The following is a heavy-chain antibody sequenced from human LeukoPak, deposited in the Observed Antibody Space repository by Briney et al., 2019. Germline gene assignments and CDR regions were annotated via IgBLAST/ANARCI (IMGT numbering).Heavy chain of an antibody. Sequence: TGGSLRLSCAASGFTFSSYGMHWVRQAPGKGLEWVAVISYDGSNKYYADSVKGRFTISRDNSKNTLYLQMNSLRAEDTAVYYCAKSGYSYGQYYYYYGMDVWGQGTTVTVSS. CDR1: GFTFSSYG. J-gene: IGHJ6*02. CDR3: AKSGYSYGQYYYYYGMDV. CDR2: ISYDGSNK. D-gene: IGHD5-18*01. V-gene: IGHV3-30*18.